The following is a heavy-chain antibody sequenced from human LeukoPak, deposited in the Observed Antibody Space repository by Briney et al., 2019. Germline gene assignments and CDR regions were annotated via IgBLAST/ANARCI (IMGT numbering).Heavy chain of an antibody. J-gene: IGHJ4*02. CDR3: AKGNPFVKSHSFDH. CDR1: GFIFGGYG. V-gene: IGHV3-33*06. D-gene: IGHD1-14*01. Sequence: GGSLRLSCAASGFIFGGYGMHWVRQAPGKGLEWVAVIWFDGSKKFYVDSVKGRFIISRDNARSMLFLEMNSLRAEDTAVYYCAKGNPFVKSHSFDHWGRGTLVTVSS. CDR2: IWFDGSKK.